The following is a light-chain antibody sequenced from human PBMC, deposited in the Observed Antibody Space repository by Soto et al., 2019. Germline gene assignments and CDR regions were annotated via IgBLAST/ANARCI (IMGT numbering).Light chain of an antibody. CDR2: EGS. CDR1: STDIGSYDL. Sequence: QSVLTQPASVSGSPGQTITISCTGTSTDIGSYDLVSWYQQHPGKVPKLMIYEGSKRPSGVSYRFSASKSGNTASLTISWLQAEDEADYYCCAFSSSSYVIFGGGTKLTV. V-gene: IGLV2-23*01. CDR3: CAFSSSSYVI. J-gene: IGLJ2*01.